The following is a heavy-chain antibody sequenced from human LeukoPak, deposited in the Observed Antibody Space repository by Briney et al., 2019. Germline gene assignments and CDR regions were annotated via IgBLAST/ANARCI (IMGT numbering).Heavy chain of an antibody. CDR2: ISGSGAT. D-gene: IGHD4-11*01. CDR1: GDSMRSFY. V-gene: IGHV4-4*07. J-gene: IGHJ6*03. CDR3: ARASVTYYYYYYMDV. Sequence: SETLSLTCTVSGDSMRSFYWNWVRQPAGKGLEWIGRISGSGATNYNPSLKSRLTMSVDRSKNQFSLKLSSVTAADTAVYYCARASVTYYYYYYMDVWGKGTTVTVSS.